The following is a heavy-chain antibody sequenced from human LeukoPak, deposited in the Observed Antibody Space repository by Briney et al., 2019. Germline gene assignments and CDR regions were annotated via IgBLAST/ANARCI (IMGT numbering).Heavy chain of an antibody. V-gene: IGHV3-7*01. CDR3: AGLGITSTSNFFDP. J-gene: IGHJ5*02. CDR1: GFTFSNSF. D-gene: IGHD1-14*01. CDR2: INKDGTWT. Sequence: HPGGSLRLSCAASGFTFSNSFMSWVRQAPGEGLEWVANINKDGTWTYYLDSVEGRFAISRDNAMDSLYLQMNNLRAEDTAVYYCAGLGITSTSNFFDPWGQGALVTVSS.